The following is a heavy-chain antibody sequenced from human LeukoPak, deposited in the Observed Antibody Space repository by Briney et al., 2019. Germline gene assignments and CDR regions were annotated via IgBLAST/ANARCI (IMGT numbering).Heavy chain of an antibody. Sequence: GGSLRLSCAASGFTFSSYWMSWVRQAPGKGLEWVANIKQDGSEKYYVDSVKGRFTISRDNAKNSLYLQMNSLRAEDTAVYYCAKDLNTVPAATQLTFDYWGKGTTVTVSS. CDR2: IKQDGSEK. D-gene: IGHD2-2*01. V-gene: IGHV3-7*01. CDR3: AKDLNTVPAATQLTFDY. J-gene: IGHJ6*04. CDR1: GFTFSSYW.